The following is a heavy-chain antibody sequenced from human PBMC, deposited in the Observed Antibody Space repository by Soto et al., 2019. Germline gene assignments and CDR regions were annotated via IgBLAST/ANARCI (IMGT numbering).Heavy chain of an antibody. J-gene: IGHJ4*02. D-gene: IGHD1-1*01. CDR1: GYAFTTYG. Sequence: QVHLVQSGAEVKKPGASVKVSCQASGYAFTTYGITWVRQAPGQGLEWMGWISAHNGNTNYAQKLQGRVTVTRDTHTSTGDMELRSLRSDDTGVYYCAGGRYGDYWGQGALVTVSS. CDR2: ISAHNGNT. CDR3: AGGRYGDY. V-gene: IGHV1-18*01.